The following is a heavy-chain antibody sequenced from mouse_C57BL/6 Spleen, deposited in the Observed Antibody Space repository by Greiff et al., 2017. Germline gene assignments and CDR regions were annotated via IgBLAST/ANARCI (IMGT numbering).Heavy chain of an antibody. CDR2: IRNKANGYTT. Sequence: EVKVIESGGGLVQPGGSLSLSCAASGFTFTDYYMSWVRQPPGKALEWLGFIRNKANGYTTEYSASVKGRFTISRDNSPSILYLQMNALRAEDSATYYCARYLAGYFDYGGQGTTLTGSS. J-gene: IGHJ2*01. CDR1: GFTFTDYY. CDR3: ARYLAGYFDY. V-gene: IGHV7-3*01.